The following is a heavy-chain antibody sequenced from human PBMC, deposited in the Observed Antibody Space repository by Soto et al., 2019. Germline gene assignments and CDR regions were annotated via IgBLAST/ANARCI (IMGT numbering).Heavy chain of an antibody. V-gene: IGHV4-34*01. J-gene: IGHJ4*02. CDR2: INHVGIT. CDR3: ERAHYSWGGSQQSFDD. D-gene: IGHD2-15*01. Sequence: PSEHLYLTCAVSGGSFRGFYWTWIRQSPGKGLEWLGDINHVGITNYNPSLKSRVSIPVDTSKSQFSLKLSSVTAADTAVYYCERAHYSWGGSQQSFDDWCQGNRVTVAS. CDR1: GGSFRGFY.